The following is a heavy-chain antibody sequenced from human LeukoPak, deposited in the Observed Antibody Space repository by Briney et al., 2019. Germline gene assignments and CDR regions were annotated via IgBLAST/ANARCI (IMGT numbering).Heavy chain of an antibody. V-gene: IGHV1-8*02. D-gene: IGHD1-1*01. Sequence: GRSLRLSCAASGFTFSSYAMHWVRQAPGQGLEWMGWMNPNSGNTGYAQKFQGRVTMTRNTSISTAYMELSSLRSEDTAVYYCARGAPRTTGTTSMDVWGQGTTVTVSS. J-gene: IGHJ6*02. CDR3: ARGAPRTTGTTSMDV. CDR1: GFTFSSYA. CDR2: MNPNSGNT.